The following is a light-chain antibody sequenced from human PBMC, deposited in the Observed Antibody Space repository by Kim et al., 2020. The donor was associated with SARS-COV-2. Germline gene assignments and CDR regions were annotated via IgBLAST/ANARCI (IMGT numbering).Light chain of an antibody. CDR1: SGSIASNY. V-gene: IGLV6-57*03. Sequence: GKKLTISCTRSSGSIASNYVQWYQQRPGSAPTTVIYEDNQRPSGVPDRFSGSIDSSSNSASLTISGLKTEDEADYYCQSYDSSNYVFGTGTKVTVL. J-gene: IGLJ1*01. CDR3: QSYDSSNYV. CDR2: EDN.